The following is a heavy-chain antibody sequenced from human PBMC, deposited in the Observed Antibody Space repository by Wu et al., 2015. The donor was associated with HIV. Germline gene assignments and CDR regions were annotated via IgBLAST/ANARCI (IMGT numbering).Heavy chain of an antibody. V-gene: IGHV1-18*01. D-gene: IGHD6-13*01. Sequence: QVQLVQSGAEVTEPGASVKVSCKASGYTFTSYGITWVRQAPGEGLEWMGWISAYNGNTKYAQKLQGRVSMTTDTSTSTVYMELRSLRSDDTAIYYCARRNSSLVGTVYQYYGMDVWAKGPRSPS. CDR3: ARRNSSLVGTVYQYYGMDV. CDR1: GYTFTSYG. J-gene: IGHJ6*02. CDR2: ISAYNGNT.